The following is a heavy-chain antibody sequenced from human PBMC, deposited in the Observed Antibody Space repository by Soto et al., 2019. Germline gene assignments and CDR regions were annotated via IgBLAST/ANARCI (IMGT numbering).Heavy chain of an antibody. CDR3: ARGRPYGMDV. CDR2: IDSDGSST. Sequence: EVQLVESGGGLVQPGGSLRVSCAASGFTFGSYWMNWVRQAPGKGLVWVSRIDSDGSSTTYADSVKGRFTTSRDNAKNTLYLQMSGLRVEYTAVYYCARGRPYGMDVWGQGTTVTVSS. J-gene: IGHJ6*02. CDR1: GFTFGSYW. V-gene: IGHV3-74*01.